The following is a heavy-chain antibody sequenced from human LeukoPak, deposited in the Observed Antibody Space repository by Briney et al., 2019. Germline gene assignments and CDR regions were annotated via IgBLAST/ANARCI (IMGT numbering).Heavy chain of an antibody. J-gene: IGHJ6*03. Sequence: SVKVSCKASGGTFSSYAISWVRQAPGQGLEWMGRIIPIFGTANYAQKFQGRVTIITDESTSTAYMELSSLRSEDTAVYYCAREPESPYCSSTSCYWAYMDVWGKGTTVTVSS. D-gene: IGHD2-2*01. V-gene: IGHV1-69*05. CDR3: AREPESPYCSSTSCYWAYMDV. CDR2: IIPIFGTA. CDR1: GGTFSSYA.